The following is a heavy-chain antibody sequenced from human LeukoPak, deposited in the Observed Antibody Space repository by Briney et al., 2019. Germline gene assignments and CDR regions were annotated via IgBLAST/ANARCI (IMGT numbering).Heavy chain of an antibody. Sequence: GGSLRLSCAASGFTFSSYWMHWVRHAPGKGLVWVSLINSDGSSTNYADSVKGRFTISRDNAKNTLYLQMNSLRAEDTAVYYCARDRTLRPPTYMDVWGKGTTVTVSS. CDR3: ARDRTLRPPTYMDV. J-gene: IGHJ6*03. CDR1: GFTFSSYW. CDR2: INSDGSST. V-gene: IGHV3-74*01.